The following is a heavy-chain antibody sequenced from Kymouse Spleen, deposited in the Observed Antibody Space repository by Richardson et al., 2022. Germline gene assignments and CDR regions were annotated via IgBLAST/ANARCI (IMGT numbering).Heavy chain of an antibody. V-gene: IGHV1-3*01. J-gene: IGHJ4*02. Sequence: QVQLVQSGAEVKKPGASVKVSCKASGYTFTSYAMHWVRQAPGQRLEWMGWINAGNGNTKYSQKFQGRVTITRDTSASTAYMELSSLRSEDTAVYYCARAHIVLMVYANFDYWGQGTLVTVSS. D-gene: IGHD2-8*01. CDR1: GYTFTSYA. CDR2: INAGNGNT. CDR3: ARAHIVLMVYANFDY.